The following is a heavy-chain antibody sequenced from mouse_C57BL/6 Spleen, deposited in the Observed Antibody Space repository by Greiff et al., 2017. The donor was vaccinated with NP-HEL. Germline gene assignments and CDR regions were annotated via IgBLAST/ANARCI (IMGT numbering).Heavy chain of an antibody. D-gene: IGHD3-2*02. J-gene: IGHJ2*01. CDR3: ARHSSGPRSYFDY. CDR1: GYTFTDYY. CDR2: INPYNGGP. Sequence: EVQLQQSGPVLVKPGASVKMSCKASGYTFTDYYMNWVKQSHGKSLEWIGVINPYNGGPSYNQKFKGKATLTVYKSSSTAYMELNSLTSEDSAVYYCARHSSGPRSYFDYWGQGTTLTVSS. V-gene: IGHV1-19*01.